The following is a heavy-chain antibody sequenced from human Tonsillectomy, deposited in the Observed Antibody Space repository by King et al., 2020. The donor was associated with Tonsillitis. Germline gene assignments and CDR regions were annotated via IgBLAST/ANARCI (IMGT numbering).Heavy chain of an antibody. CDR2: VYYSGST. CDR1: GGSINSGSHY. J-gene: IGHJ3*02. Sequence: QLQESGPGLVTPSETLPLTCTVSGGSINSGSHYWGWIRQPPGKGLEWIGSVYYSGSTYSNMSLKTRVTISIDTSKNQFSLKLSSVTAADTAVYYCARHVEGFDAFHIWGQGTMVTVSS. CDR3: ARHVEGFDAFHI. V-gene: IGHV4-39*07.